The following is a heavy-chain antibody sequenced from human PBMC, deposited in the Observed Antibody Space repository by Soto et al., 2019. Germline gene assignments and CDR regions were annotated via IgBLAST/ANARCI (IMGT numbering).Heavy chain of an antibody. J-gene: IGHJ4*02. D-gene: IGHD6-19*01. CDR1: GFTFSSYS. CDR3: AITTGYSSGWYVY. V-gene: IGHV3-48*01. Sequence: GGSLRLSCAASGFTFSSYSMNWVRQAPGKGLEWVSYISSSSSSTIYYADSVKGRFTISRDNAKNSLYLQMNSLRAEDTAVYYCAITTGYSSGWYVYWGQGTLVTVSS. CDR2: ISSSSSSTI.